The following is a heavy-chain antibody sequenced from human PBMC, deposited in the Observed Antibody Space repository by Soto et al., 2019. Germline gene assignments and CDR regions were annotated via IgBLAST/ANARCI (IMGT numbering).Heavy chain of an antibody. V-gene: IGHV3-30-3*02. CDR3: FKDYPVLAY. CDR1: GFTFSSYA. Sequence: GGSLRLSCAASGFTFSSYAMHWVRQAPGKGLEWVAVISYDGSNKYYADSVKGRFTISRDNSKNTLYLQMNSLRAEDTAVYYCFKDYPVLAYWGQGTLVTVSS. J-gene: IGHJ4*02. CDR2: ISYDGSNK. D-gene: IGHD3-16*02.